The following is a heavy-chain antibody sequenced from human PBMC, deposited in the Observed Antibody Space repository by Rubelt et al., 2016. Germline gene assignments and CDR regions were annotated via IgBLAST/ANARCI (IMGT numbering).Heavy chain of an antibody. CDR3: ARRAVTTGLSF. D-gene: IGHD4-17*01. CDR2: INHSGST. CDR1: GGSFSGYY. J-gene: IGHJ4*02. Sequence: QVQLQQWGAGLLKPSETLSLTCAVYGGSFSGYYWTWIRQTPGKGLEWIGEINHSGSTNYNPSLKRRVTISVATSKNQFSLKLNSVTAADTAVYYCARRAVTTGLSFWSQGSLVTVSS. V-gene: IGHV4-34*01.